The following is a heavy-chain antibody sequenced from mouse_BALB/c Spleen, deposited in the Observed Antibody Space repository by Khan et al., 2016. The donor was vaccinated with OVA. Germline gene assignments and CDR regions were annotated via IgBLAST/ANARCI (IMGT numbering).Heavy chain of an antibody. CDR3: ARDGSRYNYAMDY. CDR1: GYSITSDYA. CDR2: ISYSGST. J-gene: IGHJ4*01. V-gene: IGHV3-2*02. Sequence: EVKLEESGPGLVKPSQSLSLTCTVTGYSITSDYAWNWIRQFPGNKLEWMGYISYSGSTNYNPSLKSRISITRDTCKNQFFLQLNSVTTEDTATYYCARDGSRYNYAMDYWGQGTSVTVSS. D-gene: IGHD2-3*01.